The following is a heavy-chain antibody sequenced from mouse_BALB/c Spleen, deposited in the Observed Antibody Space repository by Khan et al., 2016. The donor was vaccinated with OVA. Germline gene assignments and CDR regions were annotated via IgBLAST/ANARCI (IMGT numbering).Heavy chain of an antibody. D-gene: IGHD2-14*01. J-gene: IGHJ1*01. Sequence: EVELVESGGGLVQPGGSLKVSCAASGFTFSGYGMSWVRQTPDKRLELVATINSNGGTSFFPDSVKGRFTISRDNAKNSLHLQMSSLKSHDTAIYYCARVYYMYDEDYWNFDVWGAGTTVTVSS. CDR3: ARVYYMYDEDYWNFDV. CDR1: GFTFSGYG. V-gene: IGHV5-6-3*01. CDR2: INSNGGTS.